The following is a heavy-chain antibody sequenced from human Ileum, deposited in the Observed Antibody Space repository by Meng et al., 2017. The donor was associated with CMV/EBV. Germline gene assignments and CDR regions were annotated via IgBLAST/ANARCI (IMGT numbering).Heavy chain of an antibody. CDR2: IKLDGSDK. V-gene: IGHV3-7*01. CDR3: VRGGGAFDM. D-gene: IGHD3-10*01. Sequence: GESLKISCAASGFRFSTYWMSWVRQAPGKGLEWVANIKLDGSDKHYVDSVKGRFTISRDNAKNSLYLQMNSLRAEDTALYYCVRGGGAFDMWGQGTTVTGSS. CDR1: GFRFSTYW. J-gene: IGHJ3*02.